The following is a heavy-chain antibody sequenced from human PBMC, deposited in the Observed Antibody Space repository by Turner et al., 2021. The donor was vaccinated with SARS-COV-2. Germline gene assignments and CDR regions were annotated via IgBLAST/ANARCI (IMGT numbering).Heavy chain of an antibody. CDR3: ARLMDTAMDYYGMDV. D-gene: IGHD5-18*01. V-gene: IGHV4-39*01. J-gene: IGHJ6*02. Sequence: QLQLPESGPGLVKPSETLSLTCTFAGGSISSSSYYWGWIRQPPGKGLEWIGNIYYSGITYYNPSLKSRVTISVDTSKNQFSLKLSSVTAADTAVYYCARLMDTAMDYYGMDVWGQGTTVTVSS. CDR2: IYYSGIT. CDR1: GGSISSSSYY.